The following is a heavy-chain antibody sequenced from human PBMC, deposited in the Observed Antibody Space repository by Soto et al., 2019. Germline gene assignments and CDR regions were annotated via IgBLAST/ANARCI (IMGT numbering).Heavy chain of an antibody. CDR3: ATASPQFSGSYYYDY. CDR1: GGTFSSYA. V-gene: IGHV1-69*13. Sequence: SVKVSCKASGGTFSSYAISWVRQAPGQGLGWMGGSIPIFGTANYGQKFKGRVTITADGSTSTAYMEVSSLRCEDPAGDYGATASPQFSGSYYYDYWGQGTLVTVSS. D-gene: IGHD1-26*01. CDR2: SIPIFGTA. J-gene: IGHJ4*02.